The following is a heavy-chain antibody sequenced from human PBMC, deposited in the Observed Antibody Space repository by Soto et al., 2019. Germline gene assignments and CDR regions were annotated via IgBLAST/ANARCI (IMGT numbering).Heavy chain of an antibody. CDR3: ARGRSVAVAGTGYYYYYGMDV. V-gene: IGHV1-8*01. D-gene: IGHD6-19*01. Sequence: ASLKVCCKASVYTFTSYDINWVRQATGQGLEWMGWMNPNSGNTGYAQKFQGRVTMTRNTSISTAYMELSSLRSEDTAVYYCARGRSVAVAGTGYYYYYGMDVWGQGTTVTVSS. CDR2: MNPNSGNT. J-gene: IGHJ6*02. CDR1: VYTFTSYD.